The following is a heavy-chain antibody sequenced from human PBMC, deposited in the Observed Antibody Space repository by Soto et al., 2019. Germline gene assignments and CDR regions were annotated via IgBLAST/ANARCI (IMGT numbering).Heavy chain of an antibody. J-gene: IGHJ6*02. Sequence: ASVKVSCKASGYTFTSYGISWVRQAPGQGLEWIEWISAYNGNPNYAQKHQGRVTMTTDTSTSTAYMEMRSMRSDDTAVYYCASYLWVVVTAIPWYYYGMDVWGQGTTVTVSS. D-gene: IGHD2-21*02. CDR1: GYTFTSYG. CDR3: ASYLWVVVTAIPWYYYGMDV. CDR2: ISAYNGNP. V-gene: IGHV1-18*01.